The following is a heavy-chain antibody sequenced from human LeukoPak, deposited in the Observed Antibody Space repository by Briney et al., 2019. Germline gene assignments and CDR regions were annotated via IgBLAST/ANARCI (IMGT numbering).Heavy chain of an antibody. CDR2: IHYIRDGP. CDR1: GFTFSNYA. J-gene: IGHJ5*02. V-gene: IGHV3-23*01. CDR3: ARCVTGWPNWFAP. D-gene: IGHD6-19*01. Sequence: GGSLRLSCAGSGFTFSNYAMTWVRQAPGKGLEWVATIHYIRDGPYYADSVEGRFTISRDDSKNTVYLQMNSLRVEDTAIYYCARCVTGWPNWFAPWGQGTLVTVSS.